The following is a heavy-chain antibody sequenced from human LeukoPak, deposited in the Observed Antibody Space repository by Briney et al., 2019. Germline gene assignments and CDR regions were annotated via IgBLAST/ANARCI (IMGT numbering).Heavy chain of an antibody. D-gene: IGHD1-26*01. CDR2: INPSSGST. V-gene: IGHV1-46*01. CDR3: ARDPAPYSGSPGPFDY. J-gene: IGHJ4*02. Sequence: GASVKVSCKASGYTFTSYYLHWVRQAPGQGLEWMGIINPSSGSTNYAQKFQGRVTITADESTSTAYMELSSLRSEDTAVYYCARDPAPYSGSPGPFDYWGQGTLVTVSS. CDR1: GYTFTSYY.